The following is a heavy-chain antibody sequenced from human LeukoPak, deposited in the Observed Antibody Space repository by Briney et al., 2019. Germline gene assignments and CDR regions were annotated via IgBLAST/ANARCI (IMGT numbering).Heavy chain of an antibody. D-gene: IGHD2-15*01. CDR1: GYTFTSYY. CDR2: INPSGGST. Sequence: ASVKVSCKASGYTFTSYYMHWVRQAPGQGLEWMGIINPSGGSTSYAQKFQGRVTMTRDTSTSTVYMELSSLRSEDTAVYYCARALAFGCSGGSCYGYWGQGTLVTVSS. CDR3: ARALAFGCSGGSCYGY. V-gene: IGHV1-46*01. J-gene: IGHJ4*02.